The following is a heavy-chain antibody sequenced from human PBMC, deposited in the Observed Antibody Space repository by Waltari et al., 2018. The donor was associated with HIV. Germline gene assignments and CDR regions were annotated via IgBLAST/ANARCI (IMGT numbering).Heavy chain of an antibody. CDR2: INHSGST. D-gene: IGHD3-3*01. CDR3: ARRRCWSGYHLDY. Sequence: QVQLQQWGAGLLKPSETLSLTCAVYGGSFSGYYWSWIRQPPGKGLEWIGEINHSGSTNYNPSLKSRVTISVDTSKNQFSLKLSSVTAADTAVYYCARRRCWSGYHLDYWGQGTLVTVSS. J-gene: IGHJ4*02. V-gene: IGHV4-34*01. CDR1: GGSFSGYY.